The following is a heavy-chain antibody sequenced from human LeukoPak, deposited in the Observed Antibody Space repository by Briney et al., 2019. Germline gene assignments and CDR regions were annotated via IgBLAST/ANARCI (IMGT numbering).Heavy chain of an antibody. J-gene: IGHJ6*02. CDR2: IHYSGST. CDR3: ARGVGRSSYYDFWSGYLGNGMDV. D-gene: IGHD3-3*01. V-gene: IGHV4-59*08. Sequence: SETLSLTCTISGGSISPYYWSWIRQPPGKGLEWIGYIHYSGSTNYNPSLTSRVIISVDMSTKQTSLKLNSLTAADTAVYYCARGVGRSSYYDFWSGYLGNGMDVWGQGTTVTVSS. CDR1: GGSISPYY.